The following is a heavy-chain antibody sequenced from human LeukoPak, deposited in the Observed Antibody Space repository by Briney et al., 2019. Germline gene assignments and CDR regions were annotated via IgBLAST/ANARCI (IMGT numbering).Heavy chain of an antibody. CDR2: FDPEDGET. Sequence: ASVKVSFKVSGYTLTELSMHWVGQTPGKAREWMGGFDPEDGETIYAQKFQGRVTMTEDTSTDTAYMELSSLRSEDTAVYYCATYLFSRGVPIYWGQGTLVTVSS. CDR3: ATYLFSRGVPIY. J-gene: IGHJ4*02. CDR1: GYTLTELS. V-gene: IGHV1-24*01. D-gene: IGHD3-10*01.